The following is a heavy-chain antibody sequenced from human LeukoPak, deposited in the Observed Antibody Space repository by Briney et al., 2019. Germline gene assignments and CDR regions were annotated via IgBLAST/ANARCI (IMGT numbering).Heavy chain of an antibody. J-gene: IGHJ4*02. CDR3: AKEAPYYYDSSGLY. CDR2: VSGSGGTT. D-gene: IGHD3-22*01. V-gene: IGHV3-23*01. CDR1: GFTFSSYA. Sequence: PGGSLRLSCEASGFTFSSYAMSWVRQAPGKGLEWVSTVSGSGGTTYYADSVKGRFTISRNNSKNTLYLQMNSLRVDDTAVYYCAKEAPYYYDSSGLYWGPGTLVTVSS.